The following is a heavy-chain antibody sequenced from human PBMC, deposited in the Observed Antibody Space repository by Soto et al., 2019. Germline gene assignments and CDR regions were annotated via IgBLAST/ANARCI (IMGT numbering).Heavy chain of an antibody. CDR1: GGTFSSYA. D-gene: IGHD2-2*01. J-gene: IGHJ6*02. CDR3: ARGLVPAAMSLYYYYGMDV. CDR2: IIPIFGTA. Sequence: GASVKVSCKASGGTFSSYAISWVRQAPGQGLEWMGGIIPIFGTANYAQKFQGRVTITADESTSTAYMELSSLRSEDTAVYYCARGLVPAAMSLYYYYGMDVWGQGTTVTVSS. V-gene: IGHV1-69*13.